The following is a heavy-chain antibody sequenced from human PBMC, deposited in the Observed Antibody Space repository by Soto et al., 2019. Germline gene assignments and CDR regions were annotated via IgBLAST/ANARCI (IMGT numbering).Heavy chain of an antibody. J-gene: IGHJ4*02. CDR1: GFTFSSYA. Sequence: GGSLRLSCAASGFTFSSYAMHWVRQAPGKGLEWVAVISYDGSNKYYADSVKGRFTISRDNSKNTLYLQMNSLRAEDTAVYYCARDQVPIYYGSGSYYKGPFDYWGQGTLVTVSS. D-gene: IGHD3-10*01. V-gene: IGHV3-30-3*01. CDR2: ISYDGSNK. CDR3: ARDQVPIYYGSGSYYKGPFDY.